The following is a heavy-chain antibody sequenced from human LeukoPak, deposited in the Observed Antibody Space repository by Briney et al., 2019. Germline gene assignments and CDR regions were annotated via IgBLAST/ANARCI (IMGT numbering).Heavy chain of an antibody. CDR2: INHSGST. J-gene: IGHJ6*03. V-gene: IGHV4-34*01. Sequence: PSETLSLTCAVYGGSFSGYYWSWIRQPPGKGLEWIGEINHSGSTNYNPSLKSRVTISVDTSKNQFSLKLSSVTAADTAVYYCARHYYDSSGYPYYYYYYMDVWGKGTTVTVSS. CDR1: GGSFSGYY. CDR3: ARHYYDSSGYPYYYYYYMDV. D-gene: IGHD3-22*01.